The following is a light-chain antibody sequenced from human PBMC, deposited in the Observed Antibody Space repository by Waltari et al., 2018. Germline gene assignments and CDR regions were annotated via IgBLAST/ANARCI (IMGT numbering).Light chain of an antibody. Sequence: DIQMTQSPSSLSASVGDRFTITCRASQGINVYLAWVQQKAGRATKSLIKGESSLQSGVPSRFSGSGSGTDFNLTISSLKKEDSGTYDCQHYSNYPFTFGPGTKVDIK. J-gene: IGKJ3*01. CDR1: QGINVY. V-gene: IGKV1-16*01. CDR2: GES. CDR3: QHYSNYPFT.